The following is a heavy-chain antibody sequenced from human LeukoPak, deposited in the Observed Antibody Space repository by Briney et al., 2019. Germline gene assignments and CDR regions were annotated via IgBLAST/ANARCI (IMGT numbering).Heavy chain of an antibody. CDR2: IGRVGYT. J-gene: IGHJ6*02. Sequence: GGSLRLSCAASGFTFSDYSMSWVRQVPGKGLEWVSGIGRVGYTYLADPVKGRFTISRDNSTKTVYLQMNSLRAEDTAIYYCVKDRPCDGCMPMDAWGQGTTVTVSS. CDR1: GFTFSDYS. CDR3: VKDRPCDGCMPMDA. V-gene: IGHV3-23*01. D-gene: IGHD5-24*01.